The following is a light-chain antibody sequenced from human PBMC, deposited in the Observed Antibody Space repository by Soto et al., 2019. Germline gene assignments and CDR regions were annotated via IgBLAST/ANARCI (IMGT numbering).Light chain of an antibody. CDR2: GAS. Sequence: EIVLTQSPGTLSLSPGERATLSCRASQSVSSSYLGWYQQKPGQAPRLLIYGASSRATGIPDRFSGSGSGTDFTRTISRLEPEDFAVYYCQQYHSSRWTFGQGTKVEIK. CDR1: QSVSSSY. J-gene: IGKJ1*01. V-gene: IGKV3-20*01. CDR3: QQYHSSRWT.